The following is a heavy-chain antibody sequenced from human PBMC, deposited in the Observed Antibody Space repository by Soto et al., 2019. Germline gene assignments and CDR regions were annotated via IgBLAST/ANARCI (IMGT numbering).Heavy chain of an antibody. Sequence: GGSLRLSCAASGFTFSDYYMTYIRQAPGKGLEWVSYISSSGRTISYADSVKGRFTISRDNAKNSLYLQMNSLRAEDTAVYFCARGTRYSSGLIDYWGQGTLVTVSS. CDR1: GFTFSDYY. CDR2: ISSSGRTI. J-gene: IGHJ4*02. V-gene: IGHV3-11*01. D-gene: IGHD6-19*01. CDR3: ARGTRYSSGLIDY.